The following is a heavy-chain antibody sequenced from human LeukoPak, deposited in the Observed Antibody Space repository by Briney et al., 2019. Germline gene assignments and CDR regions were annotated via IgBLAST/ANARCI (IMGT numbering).Heavy chain of an antibody. J-gene: IGHJ4*02. Sequence: ASVTVPFQASGYTFVYYGVTWVGQAPGQGLEWMGRINAYNGNTDYAQKFQGGVTLTKDTSTNTAYMELRSLRSDDTAVYFCARDRNFGYSYGPYFDYWGQGTLVTVSS. V-gene: IGHV1-18*01. CDR2: INAYNGNT. CDR1: GYTFVYYG. D-gene: IGHD5-18*01. CDR3: ARDRNFGYSYGPYFDY.